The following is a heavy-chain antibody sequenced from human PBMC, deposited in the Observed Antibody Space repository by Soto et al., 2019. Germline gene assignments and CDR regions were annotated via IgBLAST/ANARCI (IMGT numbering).Heavy chain of an antibody. CDR3: ARVGRDVDIVATITYFQH. J-gene: IGHJ1*01. V-gene: IGHV3-7*03. CDR2: IKQDGSEK. Sequence: GGSLRLSCAASGFTFSSYWMSWVRQAPGKGLEWVANIKQDGSEKYYVDSVKGRFTISRDNAKNSLYLQMNSLRAEDTAVYYCARVGRDVDIVATITYFQHWGQGTLGTVSS. CDR1: GFTFSSYW. D-gene: IGHD5-12*01.